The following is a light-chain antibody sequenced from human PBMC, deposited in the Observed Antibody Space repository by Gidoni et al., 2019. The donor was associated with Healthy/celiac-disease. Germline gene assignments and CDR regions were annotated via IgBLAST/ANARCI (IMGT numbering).Light chain of an antibody. CDR3: QQYDNLPIT. J-gene: IGKJ5*01. CDR2: DAS. Sequence: DIPMTTSPSSLSASVGDRVTITCQASQDISNYLNWYQQKPGKAPKLLIYDASNLETGVPSRCSGSGSGTDFTFTICSLQPEDIATYYCQQYDNLPITFGQGTRLEIK. CDR1: QDISNY. V-gene: IGKV1-33*01.